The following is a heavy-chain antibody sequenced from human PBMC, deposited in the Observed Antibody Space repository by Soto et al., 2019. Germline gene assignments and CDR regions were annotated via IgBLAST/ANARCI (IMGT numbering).Heavy chain of an antibody. Sequence: GSGPTLVNPTETLTLTCTVSGFSLSNARMGVSWIRQPPGKALEWLAHIFSNDEKSYSTSLKSRLTISKDTSKSQVVLTMTNMDPVDTATYYCARIEYDYIWGSYRLSPPDYWGQGTLVTVSS. V-gene: IGHV2-26*01. CDR3: ARIEYDYIWGSYRLSPPDY. CDR1: GFSLSNARMG. D-gene: IGHD3-16*02. J-gene: IGHJ4*02. CDR2: IFSNDEK.